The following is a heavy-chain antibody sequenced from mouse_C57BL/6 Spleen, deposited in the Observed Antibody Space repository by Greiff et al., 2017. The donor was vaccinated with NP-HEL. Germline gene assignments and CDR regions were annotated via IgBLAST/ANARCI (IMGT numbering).Heavy chain of an antibody. CDR2: IYPGDGDT. V-gene: IGHV1-82*01. CDR3: ARSRSDYGNSWFAY. Sequence: VQLQQSGPELVKPGASVKISCKASGYAFSSSWMNWVKQRPGKGLEWIGRIYPGDGDTNYNGKFKGKATLTADKSSSTAYMQLSSLTSEDSAVYFCARSRSDYGNSWFAYWGQGTLVTVSA. J-gene: IGHJ3*01. D-gene: IGHD2-1*01. CDR1: GYAFSSSW.